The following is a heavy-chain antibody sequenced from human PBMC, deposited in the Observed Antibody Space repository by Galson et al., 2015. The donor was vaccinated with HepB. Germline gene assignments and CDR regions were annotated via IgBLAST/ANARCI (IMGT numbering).Heavy chain of an antibody. CDR2: ISGNSYTT. D-gene: IGHD3-16*01. CDR3: AKGGIMTNLDY. Sequence: SLRLSCAASGLPFSSYSMSWVRQAPGKGLEWVSSISGNSYTTYYADSVKGRFTTSRDNSKNTLYLQMNSLRADDTSIYYCAKGGIMTNLDYWGQGTLVAVSS. V-gene: IGHV3-23*01. J-gene: IGHJ4*02. CDR1: GLPFSSYS.